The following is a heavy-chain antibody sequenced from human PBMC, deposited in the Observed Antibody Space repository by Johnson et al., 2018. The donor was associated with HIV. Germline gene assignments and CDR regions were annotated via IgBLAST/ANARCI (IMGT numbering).Heavy chain of an antibody. V-gene: IGHV3-7*01. D-gene: IGHD3-22*01. CDR3: ARVAMIVDAFDI. Sequence: VQLVESGGGLVQPGGSLRLSCAASGFTFSSYWISWVRQAPGKGLEWVANIKQDGSEKYYVDSVKGRFTISRDNAKNSLYLQMNSLRAEDTAVYYCARVAMIVDAFDIWGQGTMVTVSS. J-gene: IGHJ3*02. CDR2: IKQDGSEK. CDR1: GFTFSSYW.